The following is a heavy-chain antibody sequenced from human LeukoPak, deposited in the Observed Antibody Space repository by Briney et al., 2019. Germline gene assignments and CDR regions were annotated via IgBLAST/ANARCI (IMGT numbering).Heavy chain of an antibody. CDR1: GFTFSSSW. Sequence: PGGSLRLSCAASGFTFSSSWMTWVRQAPGKGLEWVANIKQDGSEKNYVDSVKGRFTISRENAKNSLYLQMNSLRAEDTAVYYCASPKMDSGSYWRAFDIWGHGTMVTVSS. V-gene: IGHV3-7*01. CDR3: ASPKMDSGSYWRAFDI. J-gene: IGHJ3*02. D-gene: IGHD1-26*01. CDR2: IKQDGSEK.